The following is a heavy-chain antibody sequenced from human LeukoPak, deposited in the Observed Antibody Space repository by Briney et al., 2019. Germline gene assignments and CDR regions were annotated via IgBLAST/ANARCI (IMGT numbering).Heavy chain of an antibody. Sequence: PGGSLRLSCAASGFSVSTNYMSWVRQAPGKGLEWVSVIYSSGNTYYAGSVRGRFTISRDNSKNTLYLQVNSLRAEDTAVYYCAKDPVAGTGYWGQGTLVTVSS. D-gene: IGHD6-19*01. CDR1: GFSVSTNY. V-gene: IGHV3-53*01. CDR2: IYSSGNT. CDR3: AKDPVAGTGY. J-gene: IGHJ4*02.